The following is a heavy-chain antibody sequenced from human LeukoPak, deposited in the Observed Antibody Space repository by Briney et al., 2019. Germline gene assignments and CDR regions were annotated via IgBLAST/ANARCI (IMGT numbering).Heavy chain of an antibody. D-gene: IGHD3-22*01. V-gene: IGHV3-7*01. CDR1: GFTFSNYW. J-gene: IGHJ4*02. CDR2: ILQDGGEK. CDR3: ARDRKDDSSGYYLFDN. Sequence: GGSLRLSCAASGFTFSNYWMSWVRQAPGKGLEWVANILQDGGEKYYVDSVKGRFTISRDNAKNSLYLQMNSLRAEDTAVFYCARDRKDDSSGYYLFDNWGQGTLVTVSS.